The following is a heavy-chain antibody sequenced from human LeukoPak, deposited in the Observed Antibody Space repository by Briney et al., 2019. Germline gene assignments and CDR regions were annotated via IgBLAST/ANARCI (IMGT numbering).Heavy chain of an antibody. Sequence: GASVKVSCKGSGYTFTNYAVHWVRQAPGQRLEWLGWINPGNGDTKYSQNFQGRVTVTSDTPAATAYVELNSLTSEDTAVYYCARGRWHCRVNCYSVYYYALDVWGQGTTVTVSS. J-gene: IGHJ6*02. CDR1: GYTFTNYA. CDR3: ARGRWHCRVNCYSVYYYALDV. CDR2: INPGNGDT. D-gene: IGHD2-15*01. V-gene: IGHV1-3*01.